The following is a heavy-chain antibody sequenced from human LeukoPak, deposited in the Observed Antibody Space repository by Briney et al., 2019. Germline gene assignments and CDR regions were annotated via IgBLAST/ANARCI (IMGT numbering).Heavy chain of an antibody. J-gene: IGHJ4*02. V-gene: IGHV3-30*02. CDR3: AKEKKLEPFDY. CDR1: GFTFSNYG. Sequence: PGGSLRLSCATSGFTFSNYGMHWVRQTPGKSLEWVAFMQNDGSDKFFADSVKGRFSISRDNSKNTLYLQMNSLRAEDTGVYYCAKEKKLEPFDYWGQGTLVIVSS. D-gene: IGHD1-1*01. CDR2: MQNDGSDK.